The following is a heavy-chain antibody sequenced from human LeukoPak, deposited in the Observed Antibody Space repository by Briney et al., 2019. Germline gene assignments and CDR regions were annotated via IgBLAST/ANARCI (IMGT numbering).Heavy chain of an antibody. CDR1: GGSISSYY. J-gene: IGHJ5*02. Sequence: SETLSLTCTVSGGSISSYYWSWIRQPPGKGLEWIGYIYYSGSTNYNPSLKSRVTISVDTSKNQFSLKLSSVTAADTAVYYCAREYSNYAFDPWGQGTLVTVSS. CDR2: IYYSGST. CDR3: AREYSNYAFDP. D-gene: IGHD4-11*01. V-gene: IGHV4-59*12.